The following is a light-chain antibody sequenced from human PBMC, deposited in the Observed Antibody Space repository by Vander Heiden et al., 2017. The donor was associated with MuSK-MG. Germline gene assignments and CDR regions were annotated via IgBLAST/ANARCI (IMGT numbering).Light chain of an antibody. CDR1: QSISTF. J-gene: IGKJ2*01. Sequence: DIHMIPSPSSLSASVVDRVTITCRASQSISTFLNWYQQRPGKAPNLLIYSATNVQNGVPPRFTGSGSGTDFTLTISSLQPEDFATYYCQQCQRTPYTFGQGTKLEIK. CDR3: QQCQRTPYT. CDR2: SAT. V-gene: IGKV1-39*01.